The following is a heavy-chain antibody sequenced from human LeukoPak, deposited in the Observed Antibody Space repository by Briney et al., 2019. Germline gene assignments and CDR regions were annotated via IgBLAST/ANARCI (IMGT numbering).Heavy chain of an antibody. V-gene: IGHV4-59*01. CDR1: GGSISSYY. J-gene: IGHJ4*02. D-gene: IGHD6-19*01. Sequence: PSETLSLTCADPGGSISSYYWSWIRQPPGKGLEWIGYIYYSGSTNYNPSLKSRVTISVDTSKNQFSLKLSSVTAADTAVYYCARVELLGSSGWPFDYWGQGTVVTVSS. CDR3: ARVELLGSSGWPFDY. CDR2: IYYSGST.